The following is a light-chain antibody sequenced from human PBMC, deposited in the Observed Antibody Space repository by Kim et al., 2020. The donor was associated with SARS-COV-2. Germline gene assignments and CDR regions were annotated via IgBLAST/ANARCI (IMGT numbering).Light chain of an antibody. J-gene: IGLJ3*02. CDR2: YDM. Sequence: ARGKTAGITLGGKYMGSRSVHWYGMKTSQALVLNSYYDMDRPSGIPERFYGSNSGNTATLTLSWVEAGDEAYYYGQVLDSSSDHPVFGGGTQLTVL. CDR1: YMGSRS. CDR3: QVLDSSSDHPV. V-gene: IGLV3-21*04.